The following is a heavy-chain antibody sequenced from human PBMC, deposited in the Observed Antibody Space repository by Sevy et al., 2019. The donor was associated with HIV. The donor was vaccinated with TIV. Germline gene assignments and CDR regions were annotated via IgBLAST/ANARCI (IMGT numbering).Heavy chain of an antibody. D-gene: IGHD6-19*01. Sequence: SETLSLTCAVYGGSFSGYYWSWIRQPPGKGLEWIGEINHSGSTNYNPPLKSRVTISVDTSKNQFSLKLSSVTAADTAVYYCARRLAVAVNNWFDPWGQGTLVTVSS. CDR3: ARRLAVAVNNWFDP. CDR2: INHSGST. CDR1: GGSFSGYY. V-gene: IGHV4-34*01. J-gene: IGHJ5*02.